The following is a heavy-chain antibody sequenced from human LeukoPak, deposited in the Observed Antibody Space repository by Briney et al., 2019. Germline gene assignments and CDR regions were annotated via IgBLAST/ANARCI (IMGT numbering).Heavy chain of an antibody. CDR2: IYPGDSDT. CDR3: VRSSFLKWHFDY. D-gene: IGHD3-3*01. J-gene: IGHJ4*02. V-gene: IGHV5-51*01. CDR1: GYIFTTYW. Sequence: GESLKISCKGSGYIFTTYWIGWVRQMPGKGLEWMGIIYPGDSDTRYSPSFQGQVTISADKSISTAYLQWSSLKASDTAMYYCVRSSFLKWHFDYWGQGTLVTVSS.